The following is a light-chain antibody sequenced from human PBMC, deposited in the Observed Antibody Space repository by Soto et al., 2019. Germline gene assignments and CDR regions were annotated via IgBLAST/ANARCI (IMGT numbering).Light chain of an antibody. V-gene: IGKV3-20*01. CDR1: QSVGSY. CDR3: QQYGSSPTWA. Sequence: EIVLTQSPGTLSLSPGERATVSCRTSQSVGSYLAWYQQKPGQAPRLLIYGASSRATGIPDRFSGSGSGTDFTLTISRLEPEDSAVYYCQQYGSSPTWAFGQGTKVEIK. J-gene: IGKJ1*01. CDR2: GAS.